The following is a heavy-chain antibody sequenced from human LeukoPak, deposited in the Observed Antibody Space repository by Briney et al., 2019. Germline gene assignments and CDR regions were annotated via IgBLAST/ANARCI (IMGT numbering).Heavy chain of an antibody. CDR1: GGSISSDY. V-gene: IGHV4-59*01. CDR2: IYYSGTT. D-gene: IGHD7-27*01. J-gene: IGHJ4*02. CDR3: ARGANWGSPDY. Sequence: SETLSLACTVSGGSISSDYWSWIRQSPGKGLEWIGYIYYSGTTSYNPSLKSRVTISLDTSKNQFSLKLSSVTAADTAVYYCARGANWGSPDYWGQGTLVTVSS.